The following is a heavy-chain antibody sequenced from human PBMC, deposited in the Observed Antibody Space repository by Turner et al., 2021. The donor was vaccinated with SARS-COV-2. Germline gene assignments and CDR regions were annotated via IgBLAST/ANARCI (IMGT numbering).Heavy chain of an antibody. CDR3: AKGHSGYDLFFDY. D-gene: IGHD5-12*01. CDR2: ISGSGGIT. Sequence: EVQLLESGGSRVQPEGSLRLPCAASGFTFSSYAMSWVRKAPGKGLEWVSAISGSGGITYYADSVKGRFTISRDNSKNRLYLKMNSLRAEDTAVYYCAKGHSGYDLFFDYWGQGTLVTVSS. CDR1: GFTFSSYA. V-gene: IGHV3-23*01. J-gene: IGHJ4*02.